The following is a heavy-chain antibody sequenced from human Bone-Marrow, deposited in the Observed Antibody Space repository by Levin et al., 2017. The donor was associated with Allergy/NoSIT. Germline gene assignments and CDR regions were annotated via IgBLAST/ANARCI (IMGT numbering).Heavy chain of an antibody. CDR2: INYSGSG. D-gene: IGHD2-2*01. CDR1: GGSFSNYY. V-gene: IGHV4-34*01. CDR3: AIPPYDCSTTSCYSGYFHY. Sequence: SETLSLTCVVNGGSFSNYYWTWIRQPPGKGLEWIGEINYSGSGNYNPSLKSRVTISADTSKRQFSLRLSSVTAADTAVYYCAIPPYDCSTTSCYSGYFHYWGQGSLVTVSS. J-gene: IGHJ1*01.